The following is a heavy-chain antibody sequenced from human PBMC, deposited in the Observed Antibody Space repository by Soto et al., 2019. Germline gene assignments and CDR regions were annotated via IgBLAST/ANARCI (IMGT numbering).Heavy chain of an antibody. J-gene: IGHJ4*02. V-gene: IGHV1-46*03. CDR2: INPSGGST. CDR1: GYTFTSYY. CDR3: AGANRYCSGGSCPLWVDY. Sequence: ASVKVSCKASGYTFTSYYMHWVRQAPGQGLEWMGIINPSGGSTSYAQKFQGRVTMTRDTSTSTVYMELSSLRSEDTAVYYCAGANRYCSGGSCPLWVDYWGQGTLVTVSS. D-gene: IGHD2-15*01.